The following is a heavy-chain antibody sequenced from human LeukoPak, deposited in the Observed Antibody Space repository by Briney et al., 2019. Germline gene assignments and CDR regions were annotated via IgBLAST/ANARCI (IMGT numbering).Heavy chain of an antibody. CDR3: ARERFLHFFDY. J-gene: IGHJ4*02. Sequence: PGRSLRLSCAASGFTFSSHGMHWVRQAPGKGLEWVAVIWYDGSDKYYADSVKGRFTIPRDNSKNTLYLQMTSLRADDAAVYYCARERFLHFFDYWGQGALVTVSS. CDR2: IWYDGSDK. V-gene: IGHV3-33*01. D-gene: IGHD3-3*01. CDR1: GFTFSSHG.